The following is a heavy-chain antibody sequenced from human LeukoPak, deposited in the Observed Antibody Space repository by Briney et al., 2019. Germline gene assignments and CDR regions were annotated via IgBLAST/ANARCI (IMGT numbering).Heavy chain of an antibody. Sequence: GGSLRLSCTASGSTFSSYGMHWVRQAPGKGLEWVAVISYDGSNKYYADSVKGRFTISRDNSKNTLYLQMNSLRAEDTAVYYCAKDAWFGELGYAFDIWGQGTMVTVSS. V-gene: IGHV3-30*18. CDR2: ISYDGSNK. D-gene: IGHD3-10*01. CDR3: AKDAWFGELGYAFDI. CDR1: GSTFSSYG. J-gene: IGHJ3*02.